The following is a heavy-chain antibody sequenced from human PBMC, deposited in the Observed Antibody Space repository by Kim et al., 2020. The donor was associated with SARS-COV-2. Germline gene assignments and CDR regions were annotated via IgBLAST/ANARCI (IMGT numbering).Heavy chain of an antibody. CDR2: IYPGDADT. CDR1: GYSFTNYW. CDR3: ARMDGYNYPFDY. D-gene: IGHD5-12*01. J-gene: IGHJ4*02. V-gene: IGHV5-51*01. Sequence: GESLKISCKGSGYSFTNYWIACVRQMPGKGLEWMVIIYPGDADTRYSPSFQGQVTISADKSISTAYLQWSSLKASDTAMYYCARMDGYNYPFDYWGQGTLVTVSS.